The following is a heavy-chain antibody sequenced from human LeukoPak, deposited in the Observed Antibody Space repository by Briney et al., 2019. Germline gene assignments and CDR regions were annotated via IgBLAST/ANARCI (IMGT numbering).Heavy chain of an antibody. V-gene: IGHV1-18*01. CDR2: ISVYNGNT. J-gene: IGHJ4*02. D-gene: IGHD1-26*01. Sequence: GASVTVSCTASGYTFTSYDITWVRQAPGQGREWMGWISVYNGNTKYAQKVEGRVTVTTDTSTSTAYMELRSLRSDDTAVYYCARSEVGALVDYWGQGTLVTVSS. CDR1: GYTFTSYD. CDR3: ARSEVGALVDY.